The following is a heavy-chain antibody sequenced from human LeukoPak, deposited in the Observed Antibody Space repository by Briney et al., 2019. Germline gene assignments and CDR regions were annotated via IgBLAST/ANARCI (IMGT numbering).Heavy chain of an antibody. V-gene: IGHV1-2*02. CDR1: GYTFTCYY. D-gene: IGHD1-7*01. CDR3: ARDLRLELRFRFDP. J-gene: IGHJ5*02. Sequence: ASVKVSCKASGYTFTCYYMRWVRQAPGQGLEWMGWINPNSGGTNYAQKFQGRVTMTRDTSISTAYMELSRLRSDDTAVYYCARDLRLELRFRFDPWGQGTLVTVSS. CDR2: INPNSGGT.